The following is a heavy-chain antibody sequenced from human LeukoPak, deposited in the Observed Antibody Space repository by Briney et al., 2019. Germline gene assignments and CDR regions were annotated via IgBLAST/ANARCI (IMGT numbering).Heavy chain of an antibody. CDR1: GYTFTAYY. J-gene: IGHJ4*01. CDR3: ARIREWASTVGAFDY. Sequence: ASVKVSCKASGYTFTAYYVHWVRQAPGQGLEWMGWINPNIGGTNYAQKFQGRVTMTRDTSISTAYMELSRLRSDDTAVYYCARIREWASTVGAFDYWGQRALVTVSS. CDR2: INPNIGGT. V-gene: IGHV1-2*02. D-gene: IGHD4-23*01.